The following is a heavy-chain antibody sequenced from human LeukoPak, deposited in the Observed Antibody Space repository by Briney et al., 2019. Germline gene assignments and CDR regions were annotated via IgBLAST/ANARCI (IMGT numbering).Heavy chain of an antibody. CDR1: GGSISSYY. CDR2: IYYSGST. Sequence: PSETLSLTCTVSGGSISSYYWSWIRQPPGKGLEWIGYIYYSGSTNYNPSLKSRVTISVDTSKNQFSLKLSSVTAADTVVYYCATMTYYYDSSGYYYPPTEYFQHWGQGTLVTVSS. D-gene: IGHD3-22*01. J-gene: IGHJ1*01. CDR3: ATMTYYYDSSGYYYPPTEYFQH. V-gene: IGHV4-59*01.